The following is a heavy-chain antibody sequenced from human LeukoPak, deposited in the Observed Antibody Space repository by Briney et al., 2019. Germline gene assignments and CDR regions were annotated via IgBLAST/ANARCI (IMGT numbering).Heavy chain of an antibody. D-gene: IGHD5/OR15-5a*01. Sequence: GGSLRLSCAASGFTFSRDWMHWVRQAPGKGRVWVSRISDDGSITTYADSVQRRFTISRDNAKSTVFLQMNSLRVEDTAVYFCVRRYYEYNVYDRLFDFWGQGILVTVSS. CDR1: GFTFSRDW. V-gene: IGHV3-74*03. CDR2: ISDDGSIT. J-gene: IGHJ4*02. CDR3: VRRYYEYNVYDRLFDF.